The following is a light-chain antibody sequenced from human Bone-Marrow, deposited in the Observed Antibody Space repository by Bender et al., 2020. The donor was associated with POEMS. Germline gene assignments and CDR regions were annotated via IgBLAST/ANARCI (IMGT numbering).Light chain of an antibody. Sequence: QSALTQPPSASGSPGQSVTVSCTGTSADVGLYNSVSWYQQHPGKAPKLLIYDVDEPPRRSPDRFACSWSGSAASLTVSGLRADDEADSYCCSYAGESGCVFGTGTKVTVL. J-gene: IGLJ1*01. CDR1: SADVGLYNS. CDR3: CSYAGESGCV. CDR2: DVD. V-gene: IGLV2-8*01.